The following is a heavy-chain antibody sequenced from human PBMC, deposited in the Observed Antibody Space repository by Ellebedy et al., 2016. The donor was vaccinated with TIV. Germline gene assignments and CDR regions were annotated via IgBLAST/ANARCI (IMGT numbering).Heavy chain of an antibody. CDR2: INPSGGST. Sequence: AASVKVSCKASGYTFTSYYMHWVRQAPGQGLEWMGIINPSGGSTSYAQKLQGRVTMTRDTSTSTVYMELSSLRSEDTAVYYCARGGQTVLRFLEWLFLADPWGQGTLVTVSS. D-gene: IGHD3-3*01. J-gene: IGHJ5*02. V-gene: IGHV1-46*04. CDR3: ARGGQTVLRFLEWLFLADP. CDR1: GYTFTSYY.